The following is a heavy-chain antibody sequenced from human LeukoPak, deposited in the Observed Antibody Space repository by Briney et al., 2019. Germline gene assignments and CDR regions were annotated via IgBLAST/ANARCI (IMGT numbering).Heavy chain of an antibody. CDR2: IIPIFGTA. CDR3: VRDGHRLYDYYYYYMDV. CDR1: GGTFSSYA. Sequence: SVKVSCKASGGTFSSYAISWVRQAPGQGLEWMGGIIPIFGTANYAQKFQGRVTMTTDASTTTAYMELRSLRSDDTAVYYCVRDGHRLYDYYYYYMDVWGKGTTVTVSS. J-gene: IGHJ6*03. V-gene: IGHV1-69*05. D-gene: IGHD2-2*02.